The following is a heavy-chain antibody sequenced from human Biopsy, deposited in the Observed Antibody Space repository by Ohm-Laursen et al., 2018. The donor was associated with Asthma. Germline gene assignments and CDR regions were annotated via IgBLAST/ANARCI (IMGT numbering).Heavy chain of an antibody. CDR3: ARAGESDLVGGLDV. CDR2: IDHSGST. CDR1: GGSFSYY. Sequence: TLSLTCAVYGGSFSYYWNWIRQPPGKGLEWIGEIDHSGSTNYNPSLKSRVTISVDTPKTQFSLRLSSVTAADTAVYYCARAGESDLVGGLDVWGQGTTVIVS. V-gene: IGHV4-34*01. D-gene: IGHD2-21*01. J-gene: IGHJ6*02.